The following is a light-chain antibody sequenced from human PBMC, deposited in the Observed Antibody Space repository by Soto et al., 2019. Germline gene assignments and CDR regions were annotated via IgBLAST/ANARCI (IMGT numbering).Light chain of an antibody. CDR2: EVS. V-gene: IGLV2-14*01. J-gene: IGLJ2*01. CDR3: SSYTISNTLV. CDR1: SSDVGAYNY. Sequence: QSALTQPASVSGSPGQSITISCTGTSSDVGAYNYVSWYQQHPGKAPKLMTFEVSDRPSGVSNRFSGSKSGNTASLTISGLQAEDEADYYCSSYTISNTLVFGGGTKLTVL.